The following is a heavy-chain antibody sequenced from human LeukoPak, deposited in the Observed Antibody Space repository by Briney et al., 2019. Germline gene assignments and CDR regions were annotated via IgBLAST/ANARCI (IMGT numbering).Heavy chain of an antibody. D-gene: IGHD3-10*01. J-gene: IGHJ4*02. CDR3: ARGGGFGELNEFDY. V-gene: IGHV3-11*01. Sequence: PGGSLRLSCAASGFAFSNFAMSWVRQAPGKGLEWVSYISSSGSTIYYADSVKGRFTISRDNAKNSLYLQMNSLRAEDTAVYYCARGGGFGELNEFDYWGQGTLVTVSS. CDR2: ISSSGSTI. CDR1: GFAFSNFA.